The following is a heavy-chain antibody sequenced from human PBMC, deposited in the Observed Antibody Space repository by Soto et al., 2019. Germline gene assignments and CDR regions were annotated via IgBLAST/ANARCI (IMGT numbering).Heavy chain of an antibody. V-gene: IGHV4-59*11. D-gene: IGHD4-17*01. CDR3: AKEFGTTVTTFDS. J-gene: IGHJ4*02. CDR1: DGSISSHY. Sequence: QVQLQDSGPGLVKPSETLSLTCTVSDGSISSHYWSWIRQPPGKRLEWIGYVYYTGSTNYNPSLKSRATLSIDIFKNQFSLNLTSVTAADTAVYYCAKEFGTTVTTFDSWGQGTLVTVSS. CDR2: VYYTGST.